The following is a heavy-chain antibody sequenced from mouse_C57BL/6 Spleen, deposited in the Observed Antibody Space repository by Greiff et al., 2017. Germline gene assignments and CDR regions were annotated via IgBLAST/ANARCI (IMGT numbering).Heavy chain of an antibody. V-gene: IGHV3-6*01. CDR3: ARETWDGAY. CDR1: GYSIPSGYY. CDR2: ISYDGSN. J-gene: IGHJ3*01. Sequence: EVQLQESGPGLVKPSQSLSLTCSVTGYSIPSGYYWNWIRQFPGNKLEWMGYISYDGSNNYNPSLKNRISITRDTSKNQFFLKLNSVTTEDTATYYCARETWDGAYWGQGTLVTVSA. D-gene: IGHD4-1*01.